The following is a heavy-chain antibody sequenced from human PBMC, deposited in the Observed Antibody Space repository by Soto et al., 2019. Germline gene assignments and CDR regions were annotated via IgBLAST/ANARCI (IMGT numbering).Heavy chain of an antibody. CDR1: GGSISSYY. CDR2: IYYSGTH. CDR3: ARVQMATLYFDY. V-gene: IGHV4-59*01. Sequence: LPLTCTVSGGSISSYYWSWVRQPPGKGLEWIGYIYYSGTHSYNPSLKSRLTISLDTSKNQFSLELNSVTAADTAVYFCARVQMATLYFDYWGQGTLVTVSS. J-gene: IGHJ4*02. D-gene: IGHD5-12*01.